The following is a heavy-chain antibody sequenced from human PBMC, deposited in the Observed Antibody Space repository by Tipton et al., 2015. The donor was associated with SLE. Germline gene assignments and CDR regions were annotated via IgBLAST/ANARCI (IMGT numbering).Heavy chain of an antibody. V-gene: IGHV3-23*01. CDR3: ASGGYYGSGSYYGGWFDP. J-gene: IGHJ5*02. Sequence: SLRLSCAASGFTFSSYALSWVRQAPGQGLEWGSGISGSGVTTYYADSVRGRFTISRDNSKNTLYLQMNSLRAEDTAVYYCASGGYYGSGSYYGGWFDPWGQGTLVTVSS. D-gene: IGHD3-10*01. CDR2: ISGSGVTT. CDR1: GFTFSSYA.